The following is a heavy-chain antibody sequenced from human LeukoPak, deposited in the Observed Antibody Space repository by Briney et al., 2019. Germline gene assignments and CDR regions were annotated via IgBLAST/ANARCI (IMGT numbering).Heavy chain of an antibody. D-gene: IGHD6-13*01. CDR2: INPNSGGT. CDR1: GYTFTGYY. J-gene: IGHJ6*02. V-gene: IGHV1-2*06. CDR3: ARDSVKIAAAGSYYYGMDV. Sequence: GASVKVSCKASGYTFTGYYMHWVRQAPGQGLEWMGRINPNSGGTNYAQKFQGRVTMTRDTSISTAYMELSRLRSDDTAVYYCARDSVKIAAAGSYYYGMDVWGQGTTVTVSS.